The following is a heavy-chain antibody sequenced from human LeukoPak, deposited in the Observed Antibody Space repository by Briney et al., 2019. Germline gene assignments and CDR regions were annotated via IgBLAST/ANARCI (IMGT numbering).Heavy chain of an antibody. V-gene: IGHV3-23*01. CDR2: ISGTGVST. CDR1: RFTFSSYA. CDR3: ARVKIPAPYDFWSGSISLDV. Sequence: TGGSLRLSCAASRFTFSSYAMSWVRRAPGKGLEWVSAISGTGVSTYYVDSVKGRFTISRDNSKNTLYLQMNSLRAEDTAVYYCARVKIPAPYDFWSGSISLDVWGQGTTVTVSS. J-gene: IGHJ6*02. D-gene: IGHD3-3*01.